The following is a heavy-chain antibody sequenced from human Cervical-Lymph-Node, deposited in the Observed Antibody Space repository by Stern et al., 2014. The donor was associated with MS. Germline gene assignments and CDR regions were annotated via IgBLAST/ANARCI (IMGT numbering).Heavy chain of an antibody. V-gene: IGHV7-4-1*01. J-gene: IGHJ4*02. CDR3: AREGISGVPLDS. D-gene: IGHD6-19*01. CDR2: INNHLGQP. Sequence: QVQLGQSGSELKKPGASVKVSCKASGYNFIHYALNWVRQAPGQGLEWMGWINNHLGQPTYAQDFTGRFVFSLDTSVTTAYLQIDNVQAEDTAIYYCAREGISGVPLDSWGQGTLVTVSS. CDR1: GYNFIHYA.